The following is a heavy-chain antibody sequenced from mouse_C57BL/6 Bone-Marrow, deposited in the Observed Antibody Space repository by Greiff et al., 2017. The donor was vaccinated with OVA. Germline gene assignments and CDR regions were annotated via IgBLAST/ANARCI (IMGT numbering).Heavy chain of an antibody. V-gene: IGHV1-42*01. CDR3: ARRGGYFDY. Sequence: LVESGPELVKPGASVKISCKASGYSFTGYYMNWVKQSPEKSLEWIGEINPSTGGTTYNQKFKAKATLTVDKSSSTAYMQLKSLTSEDSAVYYCARRGGYFDYWGQGTTLTVSS. CDR2: INPSTGGT. CDR1: GYSFTGYY. J-gene: IGHJ2*01.